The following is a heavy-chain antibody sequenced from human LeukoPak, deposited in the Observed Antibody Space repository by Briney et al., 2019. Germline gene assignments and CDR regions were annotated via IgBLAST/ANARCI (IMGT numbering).Heavy chain of an antibody. Sequence: SKTLSLTCTVSSYSISSGYYWGWIRQPPGKGLEWIGYIYYSGSTNYNPSLKSRVTMSVDTSKNQFSLKLTSVTAADTAVYYCARQRLLWFGESNSGLDYWGQGTLVTVSS. CDR1: SYSISSGYY. V-gene: IGHV4-38-2*02. CDR3: ARQRLLWFGESNSGLDY. J-gene: IGHJ4*02. D-gene: IGHD3-10*01. CDR2: IYYSGST.